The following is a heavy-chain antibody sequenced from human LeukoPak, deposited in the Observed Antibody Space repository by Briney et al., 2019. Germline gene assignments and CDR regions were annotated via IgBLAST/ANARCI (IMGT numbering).Heavy chain of an antibody. CDR2: ISYTGSA. D-gene: IGHD6-19*01. Sequence: PSEALSLTCTVSGGSFSSYYWSWIRQPPGKGLEWIGYISYTGSANYNPSLKSRVSISVDTTKSHFSLRLSSVTAADTAVYYCARGRWLQYYFDYWGQGTLVTVSS. J-gene: IGHJ4*02. CDR3: ARGRWLQYYFDY. CDR1: GGSFSSYY. V-gene: IGHV4-59*01.